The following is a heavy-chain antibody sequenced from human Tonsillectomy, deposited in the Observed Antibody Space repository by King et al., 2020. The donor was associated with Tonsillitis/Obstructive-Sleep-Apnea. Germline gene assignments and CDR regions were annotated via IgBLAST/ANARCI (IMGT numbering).Heavy chain of an antibody. CDR3: ARGPRYCSSTSCYKDYYYYMDV. CDR2: SSVYKDNT. Sequence: VQLVESGAEVKKPGASVKVSCKASGYTFSSYGIIWVRQATGQGLEWMGWSSVYKDNTNYAQKFQGRVTMTTDTSTRTAYMERRSLRSDDTALYYCARGPRYCSSTSCYKDYYYYMDVWGKGTTVTVSS. J-gene: IGHJ6*03. D-gene: IGHD2-2*02. CDR1: GYTFSSYG. V-gene: IGHV1-18*01.